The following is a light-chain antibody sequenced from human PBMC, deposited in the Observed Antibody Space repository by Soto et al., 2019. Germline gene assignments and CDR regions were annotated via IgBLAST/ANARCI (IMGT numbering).Light chain of an antibody. CDR2: GVN. CDR3: VSYTSTTTLVV. V-gene: IGLV2-14*01. CDR1: SSDIGRYNY. J-gene: IGLJ2*01. Sequence: QSALTQPASVSGSPGQSITISCTGTSSDIGRYNYVSWYQQHPGKAPRLVISGVNKRPSGISNRFSGSKSGNTASLTISGLQADDEAIYYCVSYTSTTTLVVFGGGTKLTVL.